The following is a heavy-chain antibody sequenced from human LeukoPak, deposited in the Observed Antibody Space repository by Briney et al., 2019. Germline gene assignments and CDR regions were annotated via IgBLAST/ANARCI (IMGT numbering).Heavy chain of an antibody. Sequence: ASVKVSCKASGYTFTGYYMHWVRQAPGQGLEWMGWINPNSGGTNYAQKFQGRVTMTRDTSISTAYMELSRLRSDDTAVYYCARLTQLWFLFDYWGQGTLVTVSS. D-gene: IGHD5-18*01. CDR2: INPNSGGT. CDR1: GYTFTGYY. V-gene: IGHV1-2*02. J-gene: IGHJ4*02. CDR3: ARLTQLWFLFDY.